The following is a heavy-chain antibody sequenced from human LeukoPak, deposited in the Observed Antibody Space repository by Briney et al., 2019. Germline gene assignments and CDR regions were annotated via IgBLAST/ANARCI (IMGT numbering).Heavy chain of an antibody. J-gene: IGHJ6*03. CDR1: GFTFSSYE. D-gene: IGHD2/OR15-2a*01. V-gene: IGHV3-21*01. CDR2: ITSSNNYI. CDR3: ARGEFGDYYYFHMDV. Sequence: GGSLRLSCAASGFTFSSYEMNWVRQAPGKGLEWVSSITSSNNYIYYGDSVKGRFTISRDDAKNSLFLQMNSLRAEDTATYYCARGEFGDYYYFHMDVWGKGTTVTVSS.